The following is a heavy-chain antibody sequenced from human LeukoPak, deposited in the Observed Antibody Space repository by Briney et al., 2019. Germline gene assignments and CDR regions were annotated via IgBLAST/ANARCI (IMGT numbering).Heavy chain of an antibody. Sequence: PSETLSLTCVVYGESFSGYYWSWIRQPPGKGLEWIGEINHSGSTNYNPSLKSRVTISVDTSKNQFSLKLSSVTAADTAVYYCARPSTWIAVAGKYFQHWGQGILVTVSS. J-gene: IGHJ1*01. V-gene: IGHV4-34*01. CDR1: GESFSGYY. CDR2: INHSGST. CDR3: ARPSTWIAVAGKYFQH. D-gene: IGHD6-19*01.